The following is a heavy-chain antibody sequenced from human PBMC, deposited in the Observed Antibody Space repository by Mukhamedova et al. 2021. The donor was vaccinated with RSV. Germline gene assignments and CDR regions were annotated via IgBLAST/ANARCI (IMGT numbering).Heavy chain of an antibody. V-gene: IGHV1-69*06. D-gene: IGHD2-2*02. CDR3: AMGGVGYGSSTSCYTSAFDF. Sequence: GLEWMGGIIPIFGTTNYTQKFQGRVTITADKSTSTAYMELSSLRSEDTAVYYCAMGGVGYGSSTSCYTSAFDFWGQGTMVTVSS. J-gene: IGHJ3*01. CDR2: IIPIFGTT.